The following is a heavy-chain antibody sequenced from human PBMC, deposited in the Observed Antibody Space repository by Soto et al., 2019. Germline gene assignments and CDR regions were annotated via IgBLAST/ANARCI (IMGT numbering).Heavy chain of an antibody. CDR1: GFTFSDYY. J-gene: IGHJ6*02. Sequence: GGSLRLSCAASGFTFSDYYMSWIRQAPGKGLEWVSYISSSGSTIYYADSVKGRFTISRDTSKNTLYLQMNSLRAEDTAVYYCAKDRSTVTTYSYYYGMDVWGQGTTVTVSS. D-gene: IGHD4-17*01. V-gene: IGHV3-11*04. CDR2: ISSSGSTI. CDR3: AKDRSTVTTYSYYYGMDV.